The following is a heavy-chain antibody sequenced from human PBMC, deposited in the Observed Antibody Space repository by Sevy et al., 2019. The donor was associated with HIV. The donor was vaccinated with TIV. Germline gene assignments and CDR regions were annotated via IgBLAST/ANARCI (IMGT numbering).Heavy chain of an antibody. J-gene: IGHJ4*02. CDR1: GFNFDRYA. D-gene: IGHD5-18*01. CDR2: ISWNSENT. CDR3: VKGKRGYSYGNPFDY. Sequence: GGSLRLSCAVSGFNFDRYAMNWVRQVPGKGLEWVSFISWNSENTVYADSVQGRFSITRDNAKNSLFLQMNSLRPEDTAIYYCVKGKRGYSYGNPFDYWGQGTLVTVSS. V-gene: IGHV3-9*01.